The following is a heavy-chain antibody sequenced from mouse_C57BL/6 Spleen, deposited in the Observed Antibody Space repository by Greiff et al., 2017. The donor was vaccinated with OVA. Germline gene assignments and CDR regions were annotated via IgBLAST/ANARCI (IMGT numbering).Heavy chain of an antibody. CDR3: ARVGDYDGLYYYAMDY. CDR1: GYTFTSYW. D-gene: IGHD1-2*01. V-gene: IGHV1-69*01. Sequence: QVQLQQSGAELVMPGASVKLSCKASGYTFTSYWMHWVKQRPGQGLEWIGEIDPSDSYTNYNQKFKGKSTLTVDKSSSTAYMQLSSLTSEDSAVYYCARVGDYDGLYYYAMDYWGQGTSVTVSS. CDR2: IDPSDSYT. J-gene: IGHJ4*01.